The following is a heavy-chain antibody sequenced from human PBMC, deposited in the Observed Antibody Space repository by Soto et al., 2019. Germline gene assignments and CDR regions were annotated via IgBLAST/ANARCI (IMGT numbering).Heavy chain of an antibody. J-gene: IGHJ5*02. CDR3: AKCKALVIAVAPVDP. D-gene: IGHD6-19*01. CDR1: GFTFSSYA. CDR2: ISGSGGST. Sequence: EVQLLESGGGLVQPGGSLRLSCAASGFTFSSYAMSWVRQAPGKGLEWVSAISGSGGSTYYADSVKGRFTISRDNAKTTLYLQMNSLGAEDTAVYYCAKCKALVIAVAPVDPWGQGTLVTVSS. V-gene: IGHV3-23*01.